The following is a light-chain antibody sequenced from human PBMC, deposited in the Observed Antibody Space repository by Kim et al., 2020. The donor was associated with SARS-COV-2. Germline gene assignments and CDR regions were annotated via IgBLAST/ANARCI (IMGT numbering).Light chain of an antibody. CDR2: GAS. V-gene: IGKV3-15*01. CDR1: QSVSSS. Sequence: EIVMTQSPATLSMSPGERATLSCRASQSVSSSLAWYQQKPGQAPRLLIHGASTRATGVPARFSGSGSGTEFTLTISSLQSEDFAVYYCQQYNIWPRPFGQGTKVDIK. CDR3: QQYNIWPRP. J-gene: IGKJ1*01.